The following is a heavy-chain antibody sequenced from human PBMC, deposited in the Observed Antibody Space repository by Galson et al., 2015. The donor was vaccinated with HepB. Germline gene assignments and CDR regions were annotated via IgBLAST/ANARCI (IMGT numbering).Heavy chain of an antibody. CDR3: AKVDSSGYYFDY. V-gene: IGHV3-30*18. CDR1: GFTFSSYG. D-gene: IGHD3-22*01. Sequence: SLRLSCAASGFTFSSYGMHWVRQAPGKGLEWVAVISYDGSNKYYADSVKGRFTISRDNSKNTLYLQMNSLRAEDTAVYYCAKVDSSGYYFDYWGQGTLVTVSS. CDR2: ISYDGSNK. J-gene: IGHJ4*02.